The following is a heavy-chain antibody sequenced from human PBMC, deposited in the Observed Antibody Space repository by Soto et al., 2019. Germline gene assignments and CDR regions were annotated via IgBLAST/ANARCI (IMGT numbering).Heavy chain of an antibody. CDR3: ARHRIEVVWRGFDF. CDR2: SSYNGGT. Sequence: LSLTCTVSTDSSSFTNSYWGWIRQPPGKGLQWIGSSSYNGGTFYNPSLQGRVVISFDTSKKQSSLQVTSVTAADTAVYFCARHRIEVVWRGFDFWGQGSPVTVSS. J-gene: IGHJ4*02. CDR1: TDSSSFTNSY. D-gene: IGHD3-10*01. V-gene: IGHV4-39*01.